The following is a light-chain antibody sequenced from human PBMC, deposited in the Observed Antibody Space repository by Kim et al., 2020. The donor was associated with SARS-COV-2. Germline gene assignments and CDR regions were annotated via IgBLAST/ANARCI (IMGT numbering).Light chain of an antibody. Sequence: SPGERATLSARASTSSNTRFLAWYQQRPGQAPRLLIYDASSRATGVADRFSGSGSGTDFTLTISRLEPADFAVYYCQQYGGATWTFGPGTKVEVK. CDR3: QQYGGATWT. V-gene: IGKV3-20*01. CDR2: DAS. J-gene: IGKJ1*01. CDR1: TSSNTRF.